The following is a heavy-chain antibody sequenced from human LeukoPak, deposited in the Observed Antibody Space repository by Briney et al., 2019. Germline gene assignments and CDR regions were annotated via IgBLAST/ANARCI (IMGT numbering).Heavy chain of an antibody. V-gene: IGHV1-18*01. CDR1: GYTFTSYG. J-gene: IGHJ5*02. CDR3: TREATGYSRFDP. Sequence: GESLKVSCKASGYTFTSYGISWVRQAPGQGLEWMGWISGYNGNTNYAQKFQGRVTMTTDTSTNTAYMELRSLRSDDTAVYYCTREATGYSRFDPWGQGTLVTVSS. D-gene: IGHD3-9*01. CDR2: ISGYNGNT.